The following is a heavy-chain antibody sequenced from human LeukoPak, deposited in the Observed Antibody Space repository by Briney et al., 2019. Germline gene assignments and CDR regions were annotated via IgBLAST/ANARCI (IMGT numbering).Heavy chain of an antibody. Sequence: ASETLSLTCTVSGGSISSYYWSWIRQPPGKGLEWIGYIYYSGSTNYNPSLKSRVTISVDTSKNQFSLKLSSVTAADTAVYYCARDSETHCSSTSCYKAGFDYWGQGTLVTVSS. D-gene: IGHD2-2*02. CDR2: IYYSGST. CDR1: GGSISSYY. V-gene: IGHV4-59*01. J-gene: IGHJ4*02. CDR3: ARDSETHCSSTSCYKAGFDY.